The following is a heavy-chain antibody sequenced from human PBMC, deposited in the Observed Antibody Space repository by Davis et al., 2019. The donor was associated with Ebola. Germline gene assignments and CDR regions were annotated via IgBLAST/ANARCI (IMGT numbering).Heavy chain of an antibody. CDR2: INPNSGGT. CDR1: GYTFTGYY. V-gene: IGHV1-2*04. Sequence: ASVKVSCKASGYTFTGYYMHWVRQAPGQGLEWMGWINPNSGGTNYAQKFQGWVTMTRDTSISTAYMELSRLRSDDTAVYYCARGDIVVVPAAIAPDYWGQGTLVTVSS. CDR3: ARGDIVVVPAAIAPDY. D-gene: IGHD2-2*02. J-gene: IGHJ4*02.